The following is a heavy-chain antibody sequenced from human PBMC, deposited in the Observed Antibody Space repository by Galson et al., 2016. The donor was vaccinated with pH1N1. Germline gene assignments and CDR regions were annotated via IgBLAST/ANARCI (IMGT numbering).Heavy chain of an antibody. CDR2: ISAFNGDT. CDR3: ARQSIAASPVFFDF. Sequence: SVKVSCKASGFTFSNYGFSWVRQAPGQGLEWMAWISAFNGDTKYAHKVQDRLTVTTDSSTNTAYMELRSLRSDDTALYFCARQSIAASPVFFDFWGRGTQVTVSS. CDR1: GFTFSNYG. J-gene: IGHJ4*01. D-gene: IGHD6-6*01. V-gene: IGHV1-18*01.